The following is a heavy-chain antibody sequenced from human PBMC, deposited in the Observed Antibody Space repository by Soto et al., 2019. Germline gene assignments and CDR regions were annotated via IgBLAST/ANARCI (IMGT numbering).Heavy chain of an antibody. Sequence: PGGSLRLSCTASGFTFSTYSMNWVRQAPGKGLEWVSSISSSSSYIYYADSVKGRFTISRDNAKNSLHLQMNSLRAEDTAVYYCAKDHLPTTITTPWFDPWGQGTLVTVSS. CDR1: GFTFSTYS. J-gene: IGHJ5*02. D-gene: IGHD4-17*01. CDR2: ISSSSSYI. V-gene: IGHV3-21*01. CDR3: AKDHLPTTITTPWFDP.